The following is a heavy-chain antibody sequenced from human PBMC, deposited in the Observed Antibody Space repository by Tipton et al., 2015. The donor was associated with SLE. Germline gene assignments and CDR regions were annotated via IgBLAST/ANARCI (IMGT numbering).Heavy chain of an antibody. D-gene: IGHD7-27*01. CDR1: GFAFSSSW. J-gene: IGHJ4*02. V-gene: IGHV3-7*01. CDR2: VNQGGSGK. CDR3: ASWVGNQNY. Sequence: SLRLSCAASGFAFSSSWMSWVRQAPGKGLEWVAHVNQGGSGKYYVDSVKGRLTISGDNAKNSLYLQMNSLRAEDTAVYYCASWVGNQNYWGQGTLVTVSS.